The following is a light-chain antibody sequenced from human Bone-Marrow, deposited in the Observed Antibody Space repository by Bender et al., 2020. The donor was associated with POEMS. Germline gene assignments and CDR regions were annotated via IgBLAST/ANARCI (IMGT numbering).Light chain of an antibody. J-gene: IGLJ2*01. Sequence: SYVLTQPPSVSVAPGRTATITCGGNKIATKSVHWYQQKPGQAPVLVIYKDSERPSGIPERFSGSGSGTAVTLTISGVQAEDEADYYCQSADNSGTVLFGGGTKLTVL. CDR3: QSADNSGTVL. CDR2: KDS. CDR1: KIATKS. V-gene: IGLV3-25*03.